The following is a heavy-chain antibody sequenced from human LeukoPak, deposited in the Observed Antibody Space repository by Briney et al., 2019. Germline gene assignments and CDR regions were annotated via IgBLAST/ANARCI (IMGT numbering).Heavy chain of an antibody. V-gene: IGHV1-69*05. CDR2: IIPIFGTA. CDR1: GGTFSSYA. CDR3: ARSTVVSLRAFYYMDV. D-gene: IGHD4-23*01. Sequence: SVKVSCKASGGTFSSYAISWVRQAPGQGLEWMGGIIPIFGTANYAQKFQGRVTITTDESTSTVYMELSSLRFKDTGVYYCARSTVVSLRAFYYMDVWGKGTTVTVSS. J-gene: IGHJ6*03.